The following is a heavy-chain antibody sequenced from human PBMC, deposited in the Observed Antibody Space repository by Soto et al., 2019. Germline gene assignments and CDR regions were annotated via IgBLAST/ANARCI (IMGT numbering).Heavy chain of an antibody. V-gene: IGHV3-11*01. J-gene: IGHJ4*02. CDR1: GFTFSDYY. CDR3: ARARKRGDYFDY. CDR2: ISSSGSTI. Sequence: GESLKISCAASGFTFSDYYMSWIRQAPGKGMEWVSYISSSGSTIYYADSVKGRFTISRDNSKNSLYLQMNSLRAEDTAVYYCARARKRGDYFDYWGQGTLVTVSS. D-gene: IGHD4-17*01.